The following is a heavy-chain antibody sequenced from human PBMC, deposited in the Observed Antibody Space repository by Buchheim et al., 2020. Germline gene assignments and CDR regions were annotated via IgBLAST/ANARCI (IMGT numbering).Heavy chain of an antibody. CDR1: GYTFTSYA. CDR3: ARDRYVFWSGYYSGSWFDP. V-gene: IGHV1-3*01. CDR2: INAGNGNT. J-gene: IGHJ5*02. Sequence: QVQLVQSGAEVKKPGASVKVSCKASGYTFTSYAMHWVRQAPGQRLEWMGWINAGNGNTKYSQKFQGRVTLSRDTSASKVYMELSSLRSEDTALYYCARDRYVFWSGYYSGSWFDPWGQGTL. D-gene: IGHD3-3*01.